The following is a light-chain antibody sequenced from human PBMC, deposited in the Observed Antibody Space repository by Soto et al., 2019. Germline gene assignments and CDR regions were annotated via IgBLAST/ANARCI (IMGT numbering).Light chain of an antibody. CDR1: SSNIGAGYD. Sequence: QAVVTQPPSVSGAPGQRVTISCTGSSSNIGAGYDVHWYQHLPGTAPKLLIYGNSNRPSGVPDRFSGSKSGTSASLAITGLQAEDEADYYCHSYDSSLSGSVFGGGTSSPS. V-gene: IGLV1-40*01. J-gene: IGLJ2*01. CDR2: GNS. CDR3: HSYDSSLSGSV.